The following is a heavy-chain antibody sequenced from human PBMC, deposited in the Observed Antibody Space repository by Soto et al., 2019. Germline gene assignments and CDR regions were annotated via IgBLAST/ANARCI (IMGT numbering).Heavy chain of an antibody. J-gene: IGHJ6*02. V-gene: IGHV3-30-3*01. CDR3: ARDGQQLAYYYYGMDV. D-gene: IGHD6-13*01. CDR1: GFTFSSYA. Sequence: QVQLVESGGGVVQPGRSLRLSCAASGFTFSSYAMHWVRQAPGKGLEWVAVISYDGSNKYYADSVKGRFTISRDNSKNTLYLQMNRLRAEDTAVYYCARDGQQLAYYYYGMDVWGQGTTVTVSS. CDR2: ISYDGSNK.